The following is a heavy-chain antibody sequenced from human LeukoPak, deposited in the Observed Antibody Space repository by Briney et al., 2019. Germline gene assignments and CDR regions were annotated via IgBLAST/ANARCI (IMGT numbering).Heavy chain of an antibody. CDR2: IHYSGST. Sequence: SETLSLTCTVSGGSISSSNYYWDWVRQPPGQGLEWIGSIHYSGSTYYNPSLRSRVTISADTSKNQFSLKMSSVTTADTAVYYCAKTTGRGTVDPGTSGYITFWGQGTLVTVSS. V-gene: IGHV4-39*01. CDR3: AKTTGRGTVDPGTSGYITF. D-gene: IGHD1-26*01. J-gene: IGHJ4*02. CDR1: GGSISSSNYY.